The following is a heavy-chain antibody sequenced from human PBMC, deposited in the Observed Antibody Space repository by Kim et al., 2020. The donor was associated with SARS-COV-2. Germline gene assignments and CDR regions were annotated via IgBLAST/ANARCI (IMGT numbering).Heavy chain of an antibody. Sequence: GGSLRLSCAASGFTFSSYWMSWVRQAPGKGLEWVANIKQDGSEKYYVDSVKGRFTISRDNAKNSLYLQMNSLRAEDTAVYYCARDGRYYYDSSGYRTTIKYYYGMDVWGQGTTVTVSS. V-gene: IGHV3-7*01. CDR2: IKQDGSEK. D-gene: IGHD3-22*01. J-gene: IGHJ6*02. CDR3: ARDGRYYYDSSGYRTTIKYYYGMDV. CDR1: GFTFSSYW.